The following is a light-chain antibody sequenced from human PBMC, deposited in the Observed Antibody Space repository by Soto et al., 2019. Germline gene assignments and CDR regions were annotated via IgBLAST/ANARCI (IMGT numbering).Light chain of an antibody. V-gene: IGKV1-39*01. Sequence: DIQMTQSPSSLSASVGDRVTITCRASQSISSYLNWYQQKPGKAPKLLIYAASSLQSGVPSRFSGSGSGTYFTLTISTLQPEDFATYFCQQSYSTPYPFGQGTKLEIK. CDR2: AAS. CDR1: QSISSY. CDR3: QQSYSTPYP. J-gene: IGKJ2*01.